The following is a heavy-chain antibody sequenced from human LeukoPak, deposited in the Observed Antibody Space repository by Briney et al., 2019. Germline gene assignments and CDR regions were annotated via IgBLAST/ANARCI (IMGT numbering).Heavy chain of an antibody. CDR3: ARDAAIGAAGVFDS. Sequence: SETLSLTCIVSGGSISSYYWSWIRQPAGKGLEWMGRMYFSRTPKYNPALESRVIMSVDTSKNQVSLKLTSVTAADTAGYYCARDAAIGAAGVFDSWGQGTLVIVS. D-gene: IGHD6-13*01. J-gene: IGHJ4*02. CDR1: GGSISSYY. V-gene: IGHV4-4*07. CDR2: MYFSRTP.